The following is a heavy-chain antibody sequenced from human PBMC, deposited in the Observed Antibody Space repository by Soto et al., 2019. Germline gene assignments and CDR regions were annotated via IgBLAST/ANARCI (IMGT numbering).Heavy chain of an antibody. CDR1: GYVFTNYY. Sequence: ASVKVSCKASGYVFTNYYIHWVRQAPGQGLEWMGWISPKSGNIKYAQKLQGRVIMTTDTSTSTAYMELRSLRSDDTAVYYCVKDRDSNSWPSRDVWGPGTTVTVSS. V-gene: IGHV1-18*04. CDR2: ISPKSGNI. J-gene: IGHJ6*02. CDR3: VKDRDSNSWPSRDV. D-gene: IGHD3-22*01.